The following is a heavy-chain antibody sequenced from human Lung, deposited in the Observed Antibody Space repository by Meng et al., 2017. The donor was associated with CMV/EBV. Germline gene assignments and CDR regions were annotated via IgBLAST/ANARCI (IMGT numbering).Heavy chain of an antibody. CDR2: IYHSGST. CDR1: GGSISSSNL. V-gene: IGHV4-4*02. J-gene: IGHJ4*02. Sequence: QVQLQESGPGLVKPSGTLSLTCAVSGGSISSSNLWTWVRQVPGKGLEWIGEIYHSGSTNYNPSLKSRVTISVDKFKNQFSLKLGSVTAADTAVYYCARIERRRILEYCGSDCSTTDYWGQGTLVTVSS. CDR3: ARIERRRILEYCGSDCSTTDY. D-gene: IGHD2-21*02.